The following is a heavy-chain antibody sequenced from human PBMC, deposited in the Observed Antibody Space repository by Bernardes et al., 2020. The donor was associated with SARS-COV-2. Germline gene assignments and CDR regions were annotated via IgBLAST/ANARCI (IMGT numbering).Heavy chain of an antibody. CDR1: GVSISGSSYY. J-gene: IGHJ5*02. CDR3: AAHHGGSWSWFDP. D-gene: IGHD2-15*01. CDR2: IFYTGNT. Sequence: SETLSLTCTVSGVSISGSSYYWGWIRQPPGKGLEWIGSIFYTGNTYYNPSLKTRVTLSVDTSKTQFSLELASVTAADTAVYYCAAHHGGSWSWFDPWGQGTLVTVSS. V-gene: IGHV4-39*01.